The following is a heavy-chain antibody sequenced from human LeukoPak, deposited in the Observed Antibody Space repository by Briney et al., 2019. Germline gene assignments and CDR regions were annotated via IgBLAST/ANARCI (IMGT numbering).Heavy chain of an antibody. J-gene: IGHJ1*01. CDR2: IWYDGDRK. Sequence: GGSLRLSCETSGFILGRYGMHWVRQAPGKGLEWVALIWYDGDRKYYADSVKGRFTISGDNSTNTVYLQVNSLRAEDTAVYYCARCRDSVSYNLLGYWGQGSLVTVSS. CDR3: ARCRDSVSYNLLGY. V-gene: IGHV3-33*01. CDR1: GFILGRYG. D-gene: IGHD1-26*01.